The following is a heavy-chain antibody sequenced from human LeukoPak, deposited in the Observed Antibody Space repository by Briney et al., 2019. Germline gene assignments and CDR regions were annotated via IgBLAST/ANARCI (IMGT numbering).Heavy chain of an antibody. CDR1: GFTFSSYS. CDR2: ISSSSYI. D-gene: IGHD3-10*01. V-gene: IGHV3-21*01. Sequence: GGSLRLSCAASGFTFSSYSMNWVRQAPGKGLEWVSSISSSSYIYYADSVKGRFTISRDNAKNSLYLQMNSLRAEDTAVYYCARDHFPGFGSGEVDAFDIWGQGTMVTVSS. CDR3: ARDHFPGFGSGEVDAFDI. J-gene: IGHJ3*02.